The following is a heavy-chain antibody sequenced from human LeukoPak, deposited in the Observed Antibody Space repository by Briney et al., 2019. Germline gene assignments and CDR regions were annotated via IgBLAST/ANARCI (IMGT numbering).Heavy chain of an antibody. V-gene: IGHV3-72*01. CDR2: IRKKSDRYTT. D-gene: IGHD2-15*01. J-gene: IGHJ1*01. CDR1: GFTFSDHY. CDR3: ADIGGGGSNTR. Sequence: GGSLRLSCVASGFTFSDHYLDWVRQAPGKGLEWVGLIRKKSDRYTTEYAASLKGRFTISRDDSTNSVYLQMSSLKSEDTAVYYCADIGGGGSNTRWGEGTVVTVSS.